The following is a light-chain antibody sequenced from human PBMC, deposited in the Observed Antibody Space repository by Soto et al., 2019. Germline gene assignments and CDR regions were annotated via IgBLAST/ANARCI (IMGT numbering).Light chain of an antibody. CDR3: SSYAGSNTWV. V-gene: IGLV2-8*01. CDR1: SSDVGGYKY. Sequence: QSVLTQPPSASGSLGQSVTISCTGTSSDVGGYKYVSWYQQHPGKAPKLMIYEVSKRPSGVPDRLSGSKSGNTASLTVSGLQAEDEADYYCSSYAGSNTWVFGGGTKMTVL. J-gene: IGLJ2*01. CDR2: EVS.